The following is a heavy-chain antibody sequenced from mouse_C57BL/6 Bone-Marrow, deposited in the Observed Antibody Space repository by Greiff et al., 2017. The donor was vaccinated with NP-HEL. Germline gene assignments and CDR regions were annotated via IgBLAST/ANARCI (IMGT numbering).Heavy chain of an antibody. CDR1: GYAFTNYL. CDR2: INPGSGGT. CDR3: ARGNYAWFAY. V-gene: IGHV1-54*01. J-gene: IGHJ3*01. Sequence: QVQLQQSGAELVRPGTSVKVSCKASGYAFTNYLIEWVKQRPGQGLEWIGVINPGSGGTNYNEKFKGKATLTADKSSSTAYMQLSSLTSEDSAVYCCARGNYAWFAYWGQGTLVTVSA. D-gene: IGHD1-1*02.